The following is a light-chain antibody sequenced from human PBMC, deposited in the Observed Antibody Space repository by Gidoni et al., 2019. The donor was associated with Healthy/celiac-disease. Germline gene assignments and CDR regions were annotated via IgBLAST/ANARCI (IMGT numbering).Light chain of an antibody. V-gene: IGKV3-15*01. CDR2: GAS. CDR3: QQYNNWPRGT. CDR1: QSVSSN. J-gene: IGKJ3*01. Sequence: EIVMTQSPATLSVSPGERATLSCRASQSVSSNLAWYQQKPGQAPRLLIYGASTRATGIPARVSGSGSGTEFTLTISSLQSEDFAVYYCQQYNNWPRGTFXPXTKVDIK.